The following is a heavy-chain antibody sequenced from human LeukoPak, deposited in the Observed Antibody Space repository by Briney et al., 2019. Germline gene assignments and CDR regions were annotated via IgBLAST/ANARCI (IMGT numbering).Heavy chain of an antibody. V-gene: IGHV3-30*02. CDR3: ARHQIFGVVRGAYYFDY. CDR1: GFTFSSYG. Sequence: PGGSLRLSCAASGFTFSSYGMHWVRQAPGKGLEWVAFIRYDGSNKYYADSVKGRFTISRDNSKNTLYLQMNSLRAEDTALYYCARHQIFGVVRGAYYFDYWGQGTLVTVSS. CDR2: IRYDGSNK. J-gene: IGHJ4*02. D-gene: IGHD3-3*01.